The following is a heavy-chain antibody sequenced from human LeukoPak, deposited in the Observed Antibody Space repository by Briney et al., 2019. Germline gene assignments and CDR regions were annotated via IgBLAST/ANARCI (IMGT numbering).Heavy chain of an antibody. Sequence: GASLQISCKGSGYSFTSYWIGCVRQLPGKGLEWMGIIYPGDSDTRYSPSFQGEVTISADKSISTAYLQWSSLKASDTAMYYCASLYNWNSPWFDPWGQGTLVTVSS. D-gene: IGHD1-7*01. V-gene: IGHV5-51*01. J-gene: IGHJ5*02. CDR2: IYPGDSDT. CDR3: ASLYNWNSPWFDP. CDR1: GYSFTSYW.